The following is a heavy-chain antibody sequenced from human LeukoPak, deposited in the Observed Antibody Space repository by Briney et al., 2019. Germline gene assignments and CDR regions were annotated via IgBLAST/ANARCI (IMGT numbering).Heavy chain of an antibody. CDR3: SRADYNDGGFEG. D-gene: IGHD4-11*01. Sequence: SETLSLTCTVSGGSISSFCWCWVRNPAGQGKGWIGRIYNTGSTNSNPSLKSQVPVSVETSTNQFYLKLSPVTATATDAYYCSRADYNDGGFEGWGQLTPVTVSS. CDR2: IYNTGST. J-gene: IGHJ4*02. CDR1: GGSISSFC. V-gene: IGHV4-4*07.